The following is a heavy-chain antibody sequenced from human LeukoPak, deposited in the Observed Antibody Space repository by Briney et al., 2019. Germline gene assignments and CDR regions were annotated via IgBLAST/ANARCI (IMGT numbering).Heavy chain of an antibody. CDR2: ISGSGGST. V-gene: IGHV3-23*01. Sequence: GGSLRLSCAASGFTFSSYGMSWVRQAPGKGLEWVSAISGSGGSTYYADSVKGRFTISRDNSKNTLYLQMNSLRAEDTAVYYCATGYCGGGSCPYYYYMDVWGKGTTVTISS. CDR1: GFTFSSYG. J-gene: IGHJ6*03. CDR3: ATGYCGGGSCPYYYYMDV. D-gene: IGHD2-15*01.